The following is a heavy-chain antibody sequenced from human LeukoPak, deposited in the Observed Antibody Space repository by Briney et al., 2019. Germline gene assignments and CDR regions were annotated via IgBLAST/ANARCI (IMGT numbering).Heavy chain of an antibody. Sequence: PSETLSLTCTVSGGSISSSSYCWGWIRQPPGKGLEWIVSIYYSGSTHYNPSLKSRVTISVYTSKNEFYLKLSSVTAADTAVYYCARNNTLMMYPRGGEDKGFDYWGQGTLVTVSS. J-gene: IGHJ4*02. CDR1: GGSISSSSYC. V-gene: IGHV4-39*01. D-gene: IGHD2-8*01. CDR2: IYYSGST. CDR3: ARNNTLMMYPRGGEDKGFDY.